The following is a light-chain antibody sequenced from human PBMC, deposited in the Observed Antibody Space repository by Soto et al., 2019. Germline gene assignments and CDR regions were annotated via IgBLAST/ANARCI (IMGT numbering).Light chain of an antibody. V-gene: IGKV3-11*01. Sequence: LTQSPATRSLSPGERATLSCMASQSVSSYLAWYQQKPGQAPRLLIYDASNRATGIPSRFSGSGSGTEFTLTISSLQPADFATYYCQHYNNHSPGTFGQGTKAAI. CDR3: QHYNNHSPGT. J-gene: IGKJ1*01. CDR1: QSVSSY. CDR2: DAS.